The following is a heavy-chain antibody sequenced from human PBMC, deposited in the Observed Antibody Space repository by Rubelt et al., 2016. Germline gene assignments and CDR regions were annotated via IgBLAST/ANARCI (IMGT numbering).Heavy chain of an antibody. CDR1: GFTFSSYA. Sequence: VQLVESGGGVVQPGRSLRLSCAASGFTFSSYAMHWVRQAPGKGLEWVAVISYDGSNKYYADSVKGRFTISRDNSKNMLYLQMNSLRAEDTAVYYCARADSIAVAGTFDYWGQGTLVTVSS. J-gene: IGHJ4*02. CDR2: ISYDGSNK. D-gene: IGHD6-19*01. CDR3: ARADSIAVAGTFDY. V-gene: IGHV3-30*04.